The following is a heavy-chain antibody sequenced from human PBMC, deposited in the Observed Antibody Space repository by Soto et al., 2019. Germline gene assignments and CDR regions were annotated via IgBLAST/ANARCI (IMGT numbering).Heavy chain of an antibody. Sequence: ASVKVSCKASGYTFTSYGISWVRQAPGQGLEWMGWISAYNGNTNYAQKLQGRATMTTDTSTSTAYMELRSLRSDDTAVYYCARVMELLGHYYGMDVWGQGTTVTVSS. D-gene: IGHD3-10*01. V-gene: IGHV1-18*01. CDR1: GYTFTSYG. CDR3: ARVMELLGHYYGMDV. J-gene: IGHJ6*02. CDR2: ISAYNGNT.